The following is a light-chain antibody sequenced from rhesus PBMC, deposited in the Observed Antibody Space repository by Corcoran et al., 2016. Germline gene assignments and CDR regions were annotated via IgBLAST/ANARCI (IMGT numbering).Light chain of an antibody. CDR1: KIGSEV. CDR3: QLWDNSGDHPYI. CDR2: YDN. V-gene: IGLV3-44*01. Sequence: SYDLTQPPSVSVSPGQTARITCGGDKIGSEVVHWYQQKAPQAPELVIYYDNERPSGLPKRFSGSKSGTTATLTISGVEAGDEADYYCQLWDNSGDHPYIFGAGTRLTVL. J-gene: IGLJ1*01.